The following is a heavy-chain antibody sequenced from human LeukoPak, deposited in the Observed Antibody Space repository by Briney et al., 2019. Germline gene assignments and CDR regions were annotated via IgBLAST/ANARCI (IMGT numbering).Heavy chain of an antibody. CDR2: IIPILGIA. D-gene: IGHD6-13*01. J-gene: IGHJ5*02. Sequence: GASVKVSCKASGGTFSSYAISWVRQAPGQGLEWMGRIIPILGIANYAQKFQGRVTITADKSTSTAYMELSSLRSEDTAVYYCASSVPVAAAGRSINPWGQGTLVTVSS. CDR1: GGTFSSYA. CDR3: ASSVPVAAAGRSINP. V-gene: IGHV1-69*04.